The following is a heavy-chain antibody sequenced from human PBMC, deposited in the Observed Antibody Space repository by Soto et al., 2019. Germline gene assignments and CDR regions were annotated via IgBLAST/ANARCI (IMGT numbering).Heavy chain of an antibody. CDR1: GGSISRGGYY. CDR3: ARDRYYYGSGTPPGYYYGMDV. J-gene: IGHJ6*02. Sequence: SETLSLTCAVSGGSISRGGYYWSWIRQHPGKGLEWIGYIYYSGSTYYNPSLKSRVTISVDTSKNQFSLKLSSVTAADTAVYYCARDRYYYGSGTPPGYYYGMDVWGQGTTVTVSS. V-gene: IGHV4-31*11. CDR2: IYYSGST. D-gene: IGHD3-10*01.